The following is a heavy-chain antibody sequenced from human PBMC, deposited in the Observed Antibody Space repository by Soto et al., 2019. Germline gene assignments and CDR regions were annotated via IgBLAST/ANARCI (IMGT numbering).Heavy chain of an antibody. CDR2: IYYSGST. Sequence: PSETLSLTCTVSGGSISSYYWSWIRQPPGKGLEWIGYIYYSGSTNYNPSLKSRVTISVDTSKNQFSLKLSSVTAADTAVYYCARIVVVPAAIDQGYYYYYYMDVWGKGTTVTVSS. CDR3: ARIVVVPAAIDQGYYYYYYMDV. CDR1: GGSISSYY. V-gene: IGHV4-59*01. J-gene: IGHJ6*03. D-gene: IGHD2-2*01.